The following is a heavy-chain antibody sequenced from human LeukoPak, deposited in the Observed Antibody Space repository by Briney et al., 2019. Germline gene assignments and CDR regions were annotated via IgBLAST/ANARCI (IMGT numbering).Heavy chain of an antibody. D-gene: IGHD3-10*01. CDR2: ISVSGGST. CDR3: AKDYAALGGSGSYFFAPFDY. J-gene: IGHJ4*02. V-gene: IGHV3-23*01. CDR1: GFTFSSYA. Sequence: PGGSLRLSCAASGFTFSSYAMSWVRQAPGKGLEWVSAISVSGGSTSYADSVKGRFTISRDNSKNMLYLQMNSLRAEDTAEYYCAKDYAALGGSGSYFFAPFDYWGQGTLVTVSS.